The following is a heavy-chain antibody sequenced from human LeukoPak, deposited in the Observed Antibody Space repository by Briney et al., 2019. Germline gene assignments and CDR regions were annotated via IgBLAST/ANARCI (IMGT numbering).Heavy chain of an antibody. J-gene: IGHJ4*02. V-gene: IGHV3-64*01. D-gene: IGHD4-17*01. Sequence: GGSLRLSCAASGFTFSSYAMPWVRQAPGKGLEYVSAISSNGGGTYYANSVKGRFTISRDNSKNTLYLQMGSLRAEDMAVYYCARGDDYGEDFDYWGQGTLVTVSS. CDR1: GFTFSSYA. CDR2: ISSNGGGT. CDR3: ARGDDYGEDFDY.